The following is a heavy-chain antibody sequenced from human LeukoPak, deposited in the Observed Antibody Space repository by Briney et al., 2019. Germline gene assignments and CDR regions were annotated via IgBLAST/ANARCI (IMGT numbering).Heavy chain of an antibody. CDR3: ASLNWNYGGGYWFDP. CDR1: GYTFTSYD. V-gene: IGHV1-8*01. D-gene: IGHD1-7*01. CDR2: MNPNSGNT. J-gene: IGHJ5*02. Sequence: ASVTVSCKASGYTFTSYDINWVRQATGQGLEWMGWMNPNSGNTGYAQKFQGRVTMTRNTSISTAYMELSSLRSEDTAVYYCASLNWNYGGGYWFDPWGQGTLVTVSS.